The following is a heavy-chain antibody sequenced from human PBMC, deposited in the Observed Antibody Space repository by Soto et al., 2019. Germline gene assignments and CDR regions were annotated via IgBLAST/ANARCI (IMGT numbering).Heavy chain of an antibody. CDR1: GFTFDDYA. Sequence: SLRLSCAASGFTFDDYAMHWVRQAPGKGLEWVSGISWNSGSIGYADSVKGRFTISRDNAKNSLYLQMNSLRAEDTALYYCAKLSDGSGSYYYYFDYWGQGTLVTVS. CDR3: AKLSDGSGSYYYYFDY. V-gene: IGHV3-9*01. CDR2: ISWNSGSI. J-gene: IGHJ4*02. D-gene: IGHD3-10*01.